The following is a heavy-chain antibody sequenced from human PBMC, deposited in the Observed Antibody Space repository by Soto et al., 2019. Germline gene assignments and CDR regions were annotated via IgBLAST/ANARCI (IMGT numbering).Heavy chain of an antibody. CDR3: ARQGFEDYGAFDY. CDR1: GGSVSSSSYY. J-gene: IGHJ4*02. CDR2: VYYSGST. V-gene: IGHV4-39*01. Sequence: SETLPLTCTVSGGSVSSSSYYWGWVRQPPGKGLEWIGSVYYSGSTYYNPSLESRVTISVDKSKNQFSLKLSSVTAADTAVYYCARQGFEDYGAFDYWGQGTLVTVSS. D-gene: IGHD3-10*01.